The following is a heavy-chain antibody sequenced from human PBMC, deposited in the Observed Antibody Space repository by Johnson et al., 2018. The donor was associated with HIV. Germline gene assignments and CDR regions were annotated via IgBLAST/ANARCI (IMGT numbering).Heavy chain of an antibody. D-gene: IGHD1-26*01. V-gene: IGHV3-9*01. J-gene: IGHJ3*02. CDR3: VKGYGGSYSGAFDI. CDR1: GFTFDDYA. Sequence: VQLVESGGGLVQPGRSLRLSCAASGFTFDDYAMHWVRQAPGKGLEWVSGISWNSRSTGYADSVKGRFTNSSEKAKNSRYLQMNSLRAEDTALYYCVKGYGGSYSGAFDIWGQGTMVTVSS. CDR2: ISWNSRST.